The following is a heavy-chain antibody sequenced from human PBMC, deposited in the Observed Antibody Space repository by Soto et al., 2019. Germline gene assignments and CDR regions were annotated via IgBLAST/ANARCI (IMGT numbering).Heavy chain of an antibody. D-gene: IGHD2-2*01. Sequence: QVQLVQSGAEVKKPGASVKVSCKASGYTFTSYDINWVRQATGQGLEWMGWMNPNSGNTGYAQKFQGRVTMTRNTSISTAYMELSSLRSADTAVYYCARELGYCISTSCYYFDYWGQGTLVTVSS. J-gene: IGHJ4*02. CDR1: GYTFTSYD. CDR3: ARELGYCISTSCYYFDY. V-gene: IGHV1-8*01. CDR2: MNPNSGNT.